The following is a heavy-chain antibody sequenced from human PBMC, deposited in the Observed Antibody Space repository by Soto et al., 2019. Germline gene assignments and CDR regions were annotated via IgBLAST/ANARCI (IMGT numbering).Heavy chain of an antibody. J-gene: IGHJ3*02. Sequence: QVQLQQWGAGLLKPSETLSLTCAVYGGSFSGYYWSWIRQPPGKGLECIGEINHSGSTNYNPSLKSRVTISVDTSKNQFSLKVNSVPAADTAVYYCSRLVRGAFDIWGQGTVVTVSS. CDR3: SRLVRGAFDI. D-gene: IGHD1-26*01. CDR2: INHSGST. CDR1: GGSFSGYY. V-gene: IGHV4-34*01.